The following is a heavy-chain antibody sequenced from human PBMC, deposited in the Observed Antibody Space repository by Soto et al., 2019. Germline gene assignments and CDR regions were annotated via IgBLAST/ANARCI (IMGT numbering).Heavy chain of an antibody. J-gene: IGHJ6*03. CDR3: ATGSGSYYNGVYYYYYMDV. Sequence: SETLSLTCTVSGGSISSYYWSWIRQPPGKGLEWIGYIYYSGSTNYNPSLNSRVTISLDKSKNQFSLKLSSVTAADTAVYYCATGSGSYYNGVYYYYYMDVWGKGTTVTVSS. V-gene: IGHV4-59*08. CDR2: IYYSGST. D-gene: IGHD3-10*01. CDR1: GGSISSYY.